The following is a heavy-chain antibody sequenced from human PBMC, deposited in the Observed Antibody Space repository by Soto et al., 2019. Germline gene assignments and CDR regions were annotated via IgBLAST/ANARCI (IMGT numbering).Heavy chain of an antibody. V-gene: IGHV1-3*01. CDR1: GYTFKAYA. CDR3: AKDDPGDFYSYYGLDV. Sequence: ASVKVSCKGSGYTFKAYAMHWVRQAPGHRLEWMGWINSGNGKTKYSQKFQDRVTITSDTSTNTLYLQMSSLRAEDTAIYYCAKDDPGDFYSYYGLDVWGQGTTVTVSS. D-gene: IGHD2-21*02. CDR2: INSGNGKT. J-gene: IGHJ6*02.